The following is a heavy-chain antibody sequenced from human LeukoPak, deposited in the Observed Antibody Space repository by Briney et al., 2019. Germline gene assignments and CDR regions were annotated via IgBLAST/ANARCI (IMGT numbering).Heavy chain of an antibody. CDR2: ISYDGSNK. CDR3: ARELASYDSSGYMDY. V-gene: IGHV3-30-3*01. D-gene: IGHD3-22*01. J-gene: IGHJ4*02. Sequence: TGGSLRLSCAASGFSFSSHAMHWVRQAPGKGLEWVAAISYDGSNKYYADSVKGRFTISRDNSKNTLYLQMNSLRAEDTAVYYCARELASYDSSGYMDYWGQGTLVTVSS. CDR1: GFSFSSHA.